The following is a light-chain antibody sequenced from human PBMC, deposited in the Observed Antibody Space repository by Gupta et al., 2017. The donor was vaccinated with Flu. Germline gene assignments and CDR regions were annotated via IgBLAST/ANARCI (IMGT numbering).Light chain of an antibody. V-gene: IGKV2-30*01. CDR3: MQGARWPWA. Sequence: DVVMTQSPLSLPVTLGQSASISCRSSQSLVYSDGNTYLHWFQQRPGQSPRRLIYQVSHRESGVPDRFSGSSSGTDFTLKISRVEAEDVGVYYCMQGARWPWAFGQGTKVEIK. CDR2: QVS. J-gene: IGKJ1*01. CDR1: QSLVYSDGNTY.